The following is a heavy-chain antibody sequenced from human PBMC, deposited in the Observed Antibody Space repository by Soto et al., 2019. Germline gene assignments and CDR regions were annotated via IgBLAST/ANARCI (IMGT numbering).Heavy chain of an antibody. J-gene: IGHJ5*02. V-gene: IGHV1-18*01. D-gene: IGHD1-7*01. Sequence: ASVKVSCKASGYTFTSYGISWVRQAPGQGLEWMGWISAYNGNTNYAQKLKGRVTMTTDTSTSTAYMELRSLRSDDTAVYYCVTVTDNWFDPWGQGTLVTVSS. CDR2: ISAYNGNT. CDR3: VTVTDNWFDP. CDR1: GYTFTSYG.